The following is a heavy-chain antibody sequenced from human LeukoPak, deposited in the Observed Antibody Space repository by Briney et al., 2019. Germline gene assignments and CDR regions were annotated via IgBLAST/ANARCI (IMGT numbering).Heavy chain of an antibody. V-gene: IGHV4-4*02. CDR1: RGSISSNNW. CDR2: IYHSGST. D-gene: IGHD6-13*01. CDR3: ARGFRWVYSSSSHGMDV. Sequence: PSGTLSLTCAVSRGSISSNNWWSWVRQPPGKRLEWIAEIYHSGSTNYNPSLKSRATISVDKSKNQFSLKLSSVTAADTAMYYCARGFRWVYSSSSHGMDVWGQGTTVTVSS. J-gene: IGHJ6*02.